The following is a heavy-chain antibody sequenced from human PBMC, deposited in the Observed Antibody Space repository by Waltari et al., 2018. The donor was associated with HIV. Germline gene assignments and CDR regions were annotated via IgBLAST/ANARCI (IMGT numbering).Heavy chain of an antibody. V-gene: IGHV3-30-3*01. CDR1: GFTFSSFG. CDR3: ASPFYSDSTTYYYGLDY. J-gene: IGHJ4*02. CDR2: ISNDGSSK. D-gene: IGHD3-22*01. Sequence: QVQLVESGGGVVPPGRSRRLSCAASGFTFSSFGMHWVRQAPGKGLEWVAVISNDGSSKYYADSVKGRFTISRDNSKNTLYLHMNSLRAEDTAVYYCASPFYSDSTTYYYGLDYWGQGTLVTVSS.